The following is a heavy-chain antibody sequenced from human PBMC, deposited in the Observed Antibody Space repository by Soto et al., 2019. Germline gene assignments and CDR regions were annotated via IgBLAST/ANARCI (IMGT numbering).Heavy chain of an antibody. V-gene: IGHV1-69*13. CDR1: GGTFSSYA. Sequence: SVKVSCKASGGTFSSYAISWVRQAPGQGLEWMGGIIPIFGTANYAQKFQGRVTITADESTSTAYMELSSLRSEDTAVYYCAGSWGYYPYYYYYGMYVWGQGTTVTVSS. J-gene: IGHJ6*02. CDR3: AGSWGYYPYYYYYGMYV. CDR2: IIPIFGTA. D-gene: IGHD3-22*01.